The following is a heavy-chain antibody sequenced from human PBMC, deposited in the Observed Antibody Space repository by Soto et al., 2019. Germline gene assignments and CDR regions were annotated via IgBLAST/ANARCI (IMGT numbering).Heavy chain of an antibody. CDR2: ISGSGGST. V-gene: IGHV3-23*01. Sequence: EVQLLESGGGLVQPGGSLRLSCAASGYTFSSYAMSWVRQAPGKGLEWVSAISGSGGSTYYTDSVKGRFTISGDNSKNTLNLQMNSLGAEGTAVYYCAKYLATIFGAEYYYYYMDVWGKGTTVTVSS. CDR3: AKYLATIFGAEYYYYYMDV. J-gene: IGHJ6*03. D-gene: IGHD3-3*01. CDR1: GYTFSSYA.